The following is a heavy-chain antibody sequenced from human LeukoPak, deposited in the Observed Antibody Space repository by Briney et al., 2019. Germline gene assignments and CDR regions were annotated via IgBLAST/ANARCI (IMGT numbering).Heavy chain of an antibody. J-gene: IGHJ4*02. CDR2: FDPEDAET. CDR1: GYTLSELS. Sequence: ASVKVSCKVSGYTLSELSMHWVRQAPGKGLEWMGGFDPEDAETIYAQKFQGRVTMTEDTSTDTAYMELSSLRSEDTAVYYCATLPVRKASPRYFDYWGQGTLVTVSS. D-gene: IGHD3-10*01. CDR3: ATLPVRKASPRYFDY. V-gene: IGHV1-24*01.